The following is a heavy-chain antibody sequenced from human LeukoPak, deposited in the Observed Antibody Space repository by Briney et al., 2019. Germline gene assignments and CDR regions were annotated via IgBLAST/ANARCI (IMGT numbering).Heavy chain of an antibody. D-gene: IGHD1-26*01. J-gene: IGHJ1*01. Sequence: PSETLSLTCAVYGASFSGSYWTWIRQPPGKGLEWIGEINQSGSTNYNPSLKSRVTISVDTSKNQFSLKVTSVTAADTAVYYCVTGGVGPRGQHWGQGTLVTVSS. CDR1: GASFSGSY. CDR2: INQSGST. CDR3: VTGGVGPRGQH. V-gene: IGHV4-34*01.